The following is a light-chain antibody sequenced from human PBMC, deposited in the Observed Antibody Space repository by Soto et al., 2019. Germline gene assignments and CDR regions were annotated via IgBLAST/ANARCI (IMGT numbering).Light chain of an antibody. CDR1: SSDVGGYNY. CDR2: EVT. CDR3: NSYTTTNSWV. V-gene: IGLV2-14*01. Sequence: QSALTQPASVSGSPGQSITISCTGTSSDVGGYNYVSWYQQHPGKAPKLIIYEVTNRPSGVSNRFSGSKSGNTASLTISGLQAEDEADYYCNSYTTTNSWVFGGGTKLIVL. J-gene: IGLJ3*02.